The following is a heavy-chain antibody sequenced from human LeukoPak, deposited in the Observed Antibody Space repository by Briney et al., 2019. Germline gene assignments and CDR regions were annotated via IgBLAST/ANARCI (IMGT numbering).Heavy chain of an antibody. D-gene: IGHD6-13*01. CDR2: INHSGST. V-gene: IGHV4-34*01. J-gene: IGHJ4*02. Sequence: SETLSLTCAVYGGSFSGYYWSWIRQPPGKGLEWIGEINHSGSTNYNPSLKSRVTISVDTSKDQFSLKLSSVTAADTAVYYCARGPRWVAAAGEYYFDYWGQGTLVTVSS. CDR1: GGSFSGYY. CDR3: ARGPRWVAAAGEYYFDY.